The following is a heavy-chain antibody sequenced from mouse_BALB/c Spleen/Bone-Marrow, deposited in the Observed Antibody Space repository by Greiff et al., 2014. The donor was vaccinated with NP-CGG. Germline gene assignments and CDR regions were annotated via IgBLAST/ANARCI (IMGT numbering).Heavy chain of an antibody. J-gene: IGHJ2*01. D-gene: IGHD2-14*01. CDR2: FNPYNDGS. V-gene: IGHV1-14*01. CDR1: GYTFTSSV. Sequence: EVQGVESGPELVKPGASVKMSCKASGYTFTSSVMHWVKQKPGQGLEWIGYFNPYNDGSKYNEKLKGKATLTSDKSSSTAYMELSSLTSEDSAVYYCEKGGNYRYDFDYWGQGTTLTVSS. CDR3: EKGGNYRYDFDY.